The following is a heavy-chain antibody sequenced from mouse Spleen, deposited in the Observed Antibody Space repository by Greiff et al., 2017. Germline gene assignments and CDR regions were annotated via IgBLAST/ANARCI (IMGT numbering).Heavy chain of an antibody. CDR1: GFTFSSYG. CDR3: ARLRDGYSYFDY. J-gene: IGHJ2*01. V-gene: IGHV5-6*01. Sequence: EVKLVESGGDLVKPGGSLKLSCAASGFTFSSYGMSWVRQTPDKRLEWVATISSGGSYTYYPGSVKGRFTISRDNAKNTLYLQMSSLKSEDTAMYYCARLRDGYSYFDYWGQGTTLTVSS. CDR2: ISSGGSYT. D-gene: IGHD2-3*01.